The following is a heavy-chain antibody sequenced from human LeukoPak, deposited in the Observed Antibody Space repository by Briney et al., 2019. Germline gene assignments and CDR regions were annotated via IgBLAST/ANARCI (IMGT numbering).Heavy chain of an antibody. CDR1: GGSFSGYY. CDR2: INHSGST. CDR3: ARGTSYYDILTGPDAFDI. D-gene: IGHD3-9*01. V-gene: IGHV4-34*01. J-gene: IGHJ3*02. Sequence: SETLSLTCAVYGGSFSGYYWGWIRQPPGKGLEWIGEINHSGSTNYNPSLKSRVTISVDTSKNQFSLKLSSVTAADTAVYYCARGTSYYDILTGPDAFDIWGQGTMVTVSS.